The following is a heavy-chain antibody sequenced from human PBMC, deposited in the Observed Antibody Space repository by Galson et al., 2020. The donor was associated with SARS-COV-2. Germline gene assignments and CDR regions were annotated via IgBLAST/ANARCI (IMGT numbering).Heavy chain of an antibody. Sequence: TGGSLRLSCAASGFTFSSYDMHWVRQATGKGLEWVSAIGTAGDTYYPGSVKGRFTISRENAKNSLYLQMNSLRAGDTAVYYCARAKAGDSYYYGSGSYFFDYWGQGTLVTVSS. J-gene: IGHJ4*02. CDR3: ARAKAGDSYYYGSGSYFFDY. CDR1: GFTFSSYD. D-gene: IGHD3-10*01. V-gene: IGHV3-13*01. CDR2: IGTAGDT.